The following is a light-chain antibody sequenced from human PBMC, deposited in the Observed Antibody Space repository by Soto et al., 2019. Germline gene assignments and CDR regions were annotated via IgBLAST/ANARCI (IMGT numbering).Light chain of an antibody. J-gene: IGKJ2*01. V-gene: IGKV3-20*01. Sequence: EIVLTQSPGTLSLSPGERATLSCRASQSVSNNYLAWYQQKPGQAPRLLIYGASSRATGIPDSFSGGGSGTDFTLTISRLEPEDFAVYYCQQYGSSPSTFGPGTK. CDR1: QSVSNNY. CDR2: GAS. CDR3: QQYGSSPST.